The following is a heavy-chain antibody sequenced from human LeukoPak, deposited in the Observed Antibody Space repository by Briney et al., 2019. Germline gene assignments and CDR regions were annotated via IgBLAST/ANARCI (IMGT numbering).Heavy chain of an antibody. CDR1: GFTFTTYS. Sequence: QPGGSLRFSCAASGFTFTTYSMTWVRQAPGKGLEWVSTINPGGITTYYADSVKGRFTISRDNSKNTVSLQMTSLRADDTAVYYCAKDRAGTPWSDWGQGTLVTVSS. D-gene: IGHD1-1*01. CDR2: INPGGITT. CDR3: AKDRAGTPWSD. J-gene: IGHJ4*02. V-gene: IGHV3-23*01.